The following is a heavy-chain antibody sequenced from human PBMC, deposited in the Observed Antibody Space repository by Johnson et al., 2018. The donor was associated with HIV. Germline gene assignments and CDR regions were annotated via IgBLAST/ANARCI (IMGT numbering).Heavy chain of an antibody. J-gene: IGHJ3*02. D-gene: IGHD3-22*01. CDR2: INSDGSST. Sequence: DVQLVESGGGLVQPGGSLRLSCAASRPTFSKYWMHWVRLAPGKGLVWVGRINSDGSSTSYADSVKGRFTISRDNAKNTLYLQMNSLRAEDTAVYYCTTYKYDNSGNYHDAFDIWGQGTMVTVSS. CDR1: RPTFSKYW. V-gene: IGHV3-74*01. CDR3: TTYKYDNSGNYHDAFDI.